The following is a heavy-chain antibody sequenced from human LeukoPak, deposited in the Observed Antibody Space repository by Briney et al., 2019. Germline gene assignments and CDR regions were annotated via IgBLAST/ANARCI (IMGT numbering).Heavy chain of an antibody. CDR1: GFTFSSYW. CDR2: INSDGSST. J-gene: IGHJ6*03. D-gene: IGHD6-19*01. V-gene: IGHV3-74*01. Sequence: PGGSLRLSCAASGFTFSSYWMHWVRQAPGKGLVWVSRINSDGSSTSYADSVKGRFTISRDNAKNTLYLQMNSLRAEDTAVYYCARDIRQWLVRVYYYYMDVWGKGTTVTVSS. CDR3: ARDIRQWLVRVYYYYMDV.